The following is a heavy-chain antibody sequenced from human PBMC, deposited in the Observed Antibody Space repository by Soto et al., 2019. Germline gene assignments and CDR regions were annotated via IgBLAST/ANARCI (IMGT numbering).Heavy chain of an antibody. Sequence: ASVKVSCKASGYTFTGYYMHWVRQAPGQGLEWMGWINPNSGGTNYAQKFQGRVTMTRDTSISTAYMELSRLRSDDTAVYYCARTWQAYCGGDCYSFDYWGQGTLVTVSS. CDR1: GYTFTGYY. J-gene: IGHJ4*02. D-gene: IGHD2-21*02. V-gene: IGHV1-2*02. CDR2: INPNSGGT. CDR3: ARTWQAYCGGDCYSFDY.